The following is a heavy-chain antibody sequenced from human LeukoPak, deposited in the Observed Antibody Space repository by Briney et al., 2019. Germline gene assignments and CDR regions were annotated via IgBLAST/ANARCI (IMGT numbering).Heavy chain of an antibody. Sequence: GGPLRLSCAGSGFTVSSNYMSWVRQAPGKGLEWVSVIYTGGNTYYADSVKGRFTISRDNSKNTLYLQMSSLRAEDTAVYYCARGLIYSPNWFDPWGQGTLVTVSS. CDR2: IYTGGNT. D-gene: IGHD4-11*01. CDR1: GFTVSSNY. J-gene: IGHJ5*02. V-gene: IGHV3-66*01. CDR3: ARGLIYSPNWFDP.